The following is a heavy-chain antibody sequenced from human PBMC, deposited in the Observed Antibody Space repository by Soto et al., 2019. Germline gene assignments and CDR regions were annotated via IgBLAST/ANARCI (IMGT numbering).Heavy chain of an antibody. CDR2: IYYSGST. CDR3: ARERNWGFDY. D-gene: IGHD7-27*01. Sequence: SETLSLTCTVSGGSVSSDSYYWSWVRQPPGKGLECIGYIYYSGSTNYNPSLKSRVTISVGTSTNQFSLKLSSVTAADTAVYYCARERNWGFDYWGQGTLVTVSS. V-gene: IGHV4-61*01. J-gene: IGHJ4*02. CDR1: GGSVSSDSYY.